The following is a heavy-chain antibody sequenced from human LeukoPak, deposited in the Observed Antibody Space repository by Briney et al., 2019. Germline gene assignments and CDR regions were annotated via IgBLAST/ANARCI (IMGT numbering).Heavy chain of an antibody. CDR2: IFWDDDK. CDR1: GFSLNANGVG. J-gene: IGHJ5*02. Sequence: ESGPTLVNPTQTLTLTCTFSGFSLNANGVGVGWIRQPPGKALEWLALIFWDDDKRYSPSLKSRLTIAMDTSKNQVVLTMTNMDSVDTATYYCARRYCSGTGCSTWFDPWGQGTLVIVSS. V-gene: IGHV2-5*02. D-gene: IGHD2-15*01. CDR3: ARRYCSGTGCSTWFDP.